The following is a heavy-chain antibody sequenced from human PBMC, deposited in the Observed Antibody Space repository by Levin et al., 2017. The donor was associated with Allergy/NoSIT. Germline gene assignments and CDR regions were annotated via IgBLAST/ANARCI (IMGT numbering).Heavy chain of an antibody. CDR2: ISYDGSNK. Sequence: SCAASGFTFSSYAMHWVRQAPGKGLEWVAVISYDGSNKYYADSVKGRFTISRDNSKNTLYLQMNSLRAEDTAVYYCARDQEVDDFWSGYYYYYGMDVWGQGTTVTVSS. V-gene: IGHV3-30*04. J-gene: IGHJ6*02. CDR1: GFTFSSYA. CDR3: ARDQEVDDFWSGYYYYYGMDV. D-gene: IGHD3-3*01.